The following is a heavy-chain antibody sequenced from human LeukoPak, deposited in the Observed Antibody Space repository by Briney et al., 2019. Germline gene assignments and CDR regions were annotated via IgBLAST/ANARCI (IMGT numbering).Heavy chain of an antibody. D-gene: IGHD3-9*01. J-gene: IGHJ5*02. CDR1: GYTFTSYY. CDR2: INPSGGST. CDR3: ARDRGFRYGDPLDP. Sequence: ASVKVSCKASGYTFTSYYMHWVRQAPGQGLEWMGIINPSGGSTSYAQKFQGRVTMTMDTPTSSVYMELSSLRSEDTAVYYCARDRGFRYGDPLDPWGQGTLVTVSS. V-gene: IGHV1-46*01.